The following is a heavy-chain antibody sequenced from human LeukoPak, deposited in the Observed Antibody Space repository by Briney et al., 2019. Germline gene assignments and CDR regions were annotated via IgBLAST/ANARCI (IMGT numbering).Heavy chain of an antibody. CDR2: TYYRSRWCS. CDR3: ARGPGYFQF. CDR1: GDSVSSDSAA. J-gene: IGHJ1*01. V-gene: IGHV6-1*01. D-gene: IGHD2-8*02. Sequence: SQTLSLTCAISGDSVSSDSAAWNWVRLSPSRGLEWLGRTYYRSRWCSHYSVSVKSRITINPDTSRNQFSLQLNSVTPEDTAVYYCARGPGYFQFWGQGTLVTVSS.